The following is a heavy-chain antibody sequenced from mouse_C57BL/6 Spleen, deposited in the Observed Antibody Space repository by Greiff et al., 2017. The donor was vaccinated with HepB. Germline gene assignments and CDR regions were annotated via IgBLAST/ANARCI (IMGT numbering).Heavy chain of an antibody. J-gene: IGHJ1*03. V-gene: IGHV5-17*01. CDR3: ARGSSSYPYWYFDV. CDR1: GFTFSDYG. D-gene: IGHD1-1*01. Sequence: EVQVVESGGGLVKPGGSLKLSCAASGFTFSDYGMHWVRQAPEKGLEWVAYISSGSSTIYYADTVKGRFTISRDNAKNTLFLQMTSLRSEDTAMYYCARGSSSYPYWYFDVWGTGTTVTVSS. CDR2: ISSGSSTI.